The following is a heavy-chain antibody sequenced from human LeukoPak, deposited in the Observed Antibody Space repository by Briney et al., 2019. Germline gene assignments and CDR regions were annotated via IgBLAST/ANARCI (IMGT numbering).Heavy chain of an antibody. CDR1: GFTFRNYD. D-gene: IGHD3-22*01. CDR2: ISRDGTNK. CDR3: ARDQTAGYSDY. Sequence: PGGSLSLSCEASGFTFRNYDMHWVRQAPGKGLEWVAVISRDGTNKYYADSVKGRFTISRDNSKNTVYLQMNSQSAEDTAVYYCARDQTAGYSDYWGQGTLVTVSS. V-gene: IGHV3-30*03. J-gene: IGHJ4*02.